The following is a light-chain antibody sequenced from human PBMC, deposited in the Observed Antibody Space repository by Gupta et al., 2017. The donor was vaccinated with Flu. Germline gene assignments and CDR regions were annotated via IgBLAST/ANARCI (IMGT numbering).Light chain of an antibody. CDR3: TRGTPPWT. J-gene: IGKJ2*02. V-gene: IGKV2D-30*01. CDR1: QSLVYQDGNTS. Sequence: PVTIGQPDFISCRSSQSLVYQDGNTSLPSFHQRPGQSPRRIIYDGSKCVFGCPDRFSGTGLLNDFTRKSSRVVVADVGTSSGTRGTPPWTFGQGTTVEI. CDR2: DGS.